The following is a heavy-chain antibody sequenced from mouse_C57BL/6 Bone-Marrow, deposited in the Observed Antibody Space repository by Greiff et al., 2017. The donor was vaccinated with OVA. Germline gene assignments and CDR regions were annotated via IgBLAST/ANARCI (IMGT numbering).Heavy chain of an antibody. CDR1: GYTFTDYE. D-gene: IGHD1-1*01. J-gene: IGHJ1*03. V-gene: IGHV1-15*01. CDR2: IDPETGGT. Sequence: QVQLKESGAELVRPGASVTLSCKASGYTFTDYEMHWVKQTPVHGLEWIGAIDPETGGTAYNQKFKGKAILTADKSSSTAYMELRSLTSEDSAVYYCTRGDTTVVNWYFDVWGTGTTVTVSS. CDR3: TRGDTTVVNWYFDV.